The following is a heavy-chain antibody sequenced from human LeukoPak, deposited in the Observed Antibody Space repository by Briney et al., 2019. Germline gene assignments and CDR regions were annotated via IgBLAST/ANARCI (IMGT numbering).Heavy chain of an antibody. CDR1: GFTFSSYG. CDR2: ISYDGSNK. V-gene: IGHV3-30*03. Sequence: PGGSLRLSCAASGFTFSSYGMHWVRQAPGKGLEWVAVISYDGSNKYYADSVKGRFTISRDNSKNTLYLQMNSLRAEDTAVYYCSTIAVTGTFDYWGQGTLVTVSS. J-gene: IGHJ4*02. CDR3: STIAVTGTFDY. D-gene: IGHD6-19*01.